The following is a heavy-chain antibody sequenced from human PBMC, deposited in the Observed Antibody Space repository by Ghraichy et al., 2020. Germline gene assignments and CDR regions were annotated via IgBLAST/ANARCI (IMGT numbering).Heavy chain of an antibody. CDR2: ISYDGSNK. CDR1: GFTFSSYG. J-gene: IGHJ6*02. CDR3: AKDLAFWSGYHYYYYGMDV. D-gene: IGHD3-3*01. Sequence: GGSLRLSCAASGFTFSSYGMHWVRQAPGKGLEWVAVISYDGSNKYYADSVKGRFTISRDNSKNTLYLQMNSLRAEETAVYYCAKDLAFWSGYHYYYYGMDVWGQGTTVTVSS. V-gene: IGHV3-30*18.